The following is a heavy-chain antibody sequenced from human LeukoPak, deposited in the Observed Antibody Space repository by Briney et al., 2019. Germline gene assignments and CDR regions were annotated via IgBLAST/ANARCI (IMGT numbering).Heavy chain of an antibody. V-gene: IGHV4-34*01. Sequence: PSETLSLTCAVYGGSFSGYYWSWIRQPPGKGLEWIGEINHSGSTNYNSSLKSRVTISVDTSKNQFSLKLSSVTAADTAVYYCARGGPRLVLRFHNWFDPWGQGTLVTVSS. CDR3: ARGGPRLVLRFHNWFDP. J-gene: IGHJ5*02. D-gene: IGHD3-3*01. CDR1: GGSFSGYY. CDR2: INHSGST.